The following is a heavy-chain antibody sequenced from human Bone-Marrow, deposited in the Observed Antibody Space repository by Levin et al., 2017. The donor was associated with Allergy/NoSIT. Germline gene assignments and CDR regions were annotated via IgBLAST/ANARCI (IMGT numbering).Heavy chain of an antibody. D-gene: IGHD6-19*01. CDR1: GFSLTTSGVA. V-gene: IGHV2-5*02. CDR2: ISWDDDK. J-gene: IGHJ4*02. Sequence: SGPTLVKPTQTLTLTCTFSGFSLTTSGVAVYWVRQPPGKALEWLALISWDDDKHYSPSLKTRLTITKDASENPVVLTLSNLDTVDTAKYFCVYSSFTVGWAEGVPFDNWGQGILVTVSS. CDR3: VYSSFTVGWAEGVPFDN.